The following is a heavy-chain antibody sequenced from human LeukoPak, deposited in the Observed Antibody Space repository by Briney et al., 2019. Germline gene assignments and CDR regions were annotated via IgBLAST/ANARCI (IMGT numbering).Heavy chain of an antibody. V-gene: IGHV3-7*01. D-gene: IGHD2-2*01. Sequence: PGGSLRLSCAASGFTFSSYWMSWVRQAPGRGLEWVANIKQDGSEKYYVDSVKGRFTISRDNAKNSLYLQMNSLRAEDTAVYYCARRYCSSTSCSLDYWGQGTLVTVSS. CDR3: ARRYCSSTSCSLDY. CDR2: IKQDGSEK. J-gene: IGHJ4*02. CDR1: GFTFSSYW.